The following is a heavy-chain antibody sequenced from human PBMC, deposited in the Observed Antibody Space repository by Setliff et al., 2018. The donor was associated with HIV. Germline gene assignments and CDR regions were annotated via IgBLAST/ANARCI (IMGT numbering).Heavy chain of an antibody. CDR3: ARILLYDSSAYFVNAFDI. CDR1: GGSISSYY. D-gene: IGHD3-22*01. J-gene: IGHJ3*02. CDR2: MYYSGRT. V-gene: IGHV4-59*08. Sequence: SETLSLTCTVSGGSISSYYWSWIRQPPGKGLEWIGYMYYSGRTYYNPSLKSRVTISLDTSRNQFSLKLSSVTAADTAVYYCARILLYDSSAYFVNAFDIWGQGTVVTVS.